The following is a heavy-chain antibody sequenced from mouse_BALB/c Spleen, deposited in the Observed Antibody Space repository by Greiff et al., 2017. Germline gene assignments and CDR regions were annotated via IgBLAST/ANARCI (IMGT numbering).Heavy chain of an antibody. V-gene: IGHV5-9-4*01. CDR1: GFTFSSYA. CDR2: ISSGGSYT. CDR3: ARHYYGSSHFDY. J-gene: IGHJ2*01. D-gene: IGHD1-1*01. Sequence: EVQRVESGGGLVKPGGSLKLSCAASGFTFSSYAMSWVRQSPEKRLEWVAEISSGGSYTYYPDTVTGRFTISRDNAKNTLYLEMSSLRSEDTAMYYCARHYYGSSHFDYWGQGTTLTVSS.